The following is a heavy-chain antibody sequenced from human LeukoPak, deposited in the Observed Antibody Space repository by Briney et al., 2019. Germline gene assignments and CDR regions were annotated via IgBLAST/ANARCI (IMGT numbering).Heavy chain of an antibody. J-gene: IGHJ6*02. CDR2: ISSSSSYI. Sequence: PGGSLRLSCAASGFTFSSYSMNWVRQAPGKGLEWVSSISSSSSYIYYADSVKGRFTISGDNAKNSLYLQMNSLRVEDTAVYYCARDNSVDILTGYYVQYYYYGMDVWGQGTTVTVSS. CDR1: GFTFSSYS. CDR3: ARDNSVDILTGYYVQYYYYGMDV. D-gene: IGHD3-9*01. V-gene: IGHV3-21*01.